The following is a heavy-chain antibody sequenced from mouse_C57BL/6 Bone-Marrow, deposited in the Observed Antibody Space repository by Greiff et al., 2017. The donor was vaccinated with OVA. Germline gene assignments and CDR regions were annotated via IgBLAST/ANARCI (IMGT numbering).Heavy chain of an antibody. V-gene: IGHV1-81*01. CDR1: GYTFTSYG. Sequence: QVQLQQSGAELARPGASVKLSCKASGYTFTSYGISWVKQRTGQGLEWIGEIYPRSGNTYYNEKFKGKATLTADKSSSTAYMELRSLTSEDSAVYFCARFLTVSWFAYWGQGTLVTVSA. CDR2: IYPRSGNT. D-gene: IGHD2-13*01. J-gene: IGHJ3*01. CDR3: ARFLTVSWFAY.